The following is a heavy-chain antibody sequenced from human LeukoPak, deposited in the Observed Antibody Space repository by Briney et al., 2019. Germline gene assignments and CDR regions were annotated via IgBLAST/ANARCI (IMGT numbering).Heavy chain of an antibody. CDR3: ARVYTSTWPYYYYYYGMDV. CDR1: GYXFTKYW. Sequence: GESLKISCNGSGYXFTKYWICWVRQMPGKGPEWMGVIYPGDSDTTYSPSFQGQVTISADKSISTAYLQWSSLRASDTAIYYCARVYTSTWPYYYYYYGMDVWGQGTTVTVSS. CDR2: IYPGDSDT. D-gene: IGHD6-13*01. V-gene: IGHV5-51*01. J-gene: IGHJ6*02.